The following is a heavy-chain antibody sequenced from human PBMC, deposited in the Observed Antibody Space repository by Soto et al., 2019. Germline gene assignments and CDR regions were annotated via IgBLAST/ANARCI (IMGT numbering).Heavy chain of an antibody. V-gene: IGHV1-69*13. CDR2: IIPIFGTA. CDR3: ARAYTMIISQFDY. Sequence: GASVKVSCKASGGSFSSYAISWVRQAPGQGLEWMGGIIPIFGTANYAQKFQGRVTITADESTSTAYMELSSLRSEDTAVYYCARAYTMIISQFDYWGQGTLVTVSS. J-gene: IGHJ4*02. D-gene: IGHD3-22*01. CDR1: GGSFSSYA.